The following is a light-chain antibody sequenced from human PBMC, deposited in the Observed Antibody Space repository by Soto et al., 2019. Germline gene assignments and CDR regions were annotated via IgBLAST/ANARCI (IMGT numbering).Light chain of an antibody. CDR2: WAS. Sequence: DIVMTQSPDSLAVSLGERATINCKSSQSVLYSSDNKNYLAWYQQTPGQPPKLLIYWASTRESGVPDRFSGSGSGTDFTLTISSLQAEDVAVYFCQQYHSSPWMFGQGTKVEVK. V-gene: IGKV4-1*01. J-gene: IGKJ1*01. CDR1: QSVLYSSDNKNY. CDR3: QQYHSSPWM.